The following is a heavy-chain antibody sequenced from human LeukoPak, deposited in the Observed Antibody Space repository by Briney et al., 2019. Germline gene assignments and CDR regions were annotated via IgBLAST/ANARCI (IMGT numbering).Heavy chain of an antibody. CDR2: INSDGSST. CDR3: ARSTYCSSTSCPFDY. CDR1: GFTSSSYW. J-gene: IGHJ4*02. D-gene: IGHD2-2*01. V-gene: IGHV3-74*01. Sequence: PGGSLRLSCAASGFTSSSYWMHWVRQAPGKGLVWVSRINSDGSSTSYADSVKGRFTISRDTSKNTLDLQMNSLRPEDTAVYYCARSTYCSSTSCPFDYWGQGTLVTVSS.